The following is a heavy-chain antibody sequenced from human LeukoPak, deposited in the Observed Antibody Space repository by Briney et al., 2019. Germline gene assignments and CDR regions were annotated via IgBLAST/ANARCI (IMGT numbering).Heavy chain of an antibody. CDR1: GFTFYDYA. V-gene: IGHV3-9*01. Sequence: HPGRSLRLSCAASGFTFYDYAMHWVRQAPGKGLEWVSGISWNSGSIGYADSVKGRFTISRDNAKNSLYLQMNSLRAEDTAIYYCASQMNYYDVWSGYPPFDYWGQGTLVTVSS. CDR2: ISWNSGSI. J-gene: IGHJ4*02. D-gene: IGHD3-3*01. CDR3: ASQMNYYDVWSGYPPFDY.